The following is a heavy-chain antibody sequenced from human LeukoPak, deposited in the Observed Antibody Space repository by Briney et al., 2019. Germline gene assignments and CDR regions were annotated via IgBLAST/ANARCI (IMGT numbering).Heavy chain of an antibody. CDR3: ARDRSIGGFGELYPNWFDP. Sequence: GGSLRLSCAASGFTFSSYSMNWVRQAPGKGLEWVSYISSSSSTIYYADSVKGRFTISRDNAKNSLYLQMNSLRAEDTAVYYRARDRSIGGFGELYPNWFDPWGQGTLVTVSS. J-gene: IGHJ5*02. V-gene: IGHV3-48*01. CDR2: ISSSSSTI. CDR1: GFTFSSYS. D-gene: IGHD3-10*01.